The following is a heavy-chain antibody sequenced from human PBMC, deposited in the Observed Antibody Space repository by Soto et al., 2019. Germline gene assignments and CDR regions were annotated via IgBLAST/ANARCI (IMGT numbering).Heavy chain of an antibody. Sequence: SETLSLTCTVSGGSISSSSYYWGWIRQPPGKGLEWIGSIYYSGSTYYNPSLKSRVTISVDTSKNQFSLKLSSVTAADTAVYYCASSLARDFWSGYWPFDYWGQGTLVTVSS. J-gene: IGHJ4*02. CDR1: GGSISSSSYY. V-gene: IGHV4-39*01. CDR3: ASSLARDFWSGYWPFDY. CDR2: IYYSGST. D-gene: IGHD3-3*01.